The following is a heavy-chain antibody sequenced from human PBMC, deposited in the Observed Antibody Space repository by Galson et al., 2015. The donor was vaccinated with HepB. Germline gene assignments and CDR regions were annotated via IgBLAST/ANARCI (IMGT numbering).Heavy chain of an antibody. CDR2: ISSSSSYT. V-gene: IGHV3-11*06. D-gene: IGHD1-26*01. J-gene: IGHJ4*02. CDR3: ARDRYGAGATADFDY. Sequence: SLRLSCAASGFTFSDYYMSWIRQAPGKGLEWVSYISSSSSYTNYADSVKGRFTISRDNAKNSLYLQMNSLRAEDTAVYYCARDRYGAGATADFDYWGQGTLVTVSS. CDR1: GFTFSDYY.